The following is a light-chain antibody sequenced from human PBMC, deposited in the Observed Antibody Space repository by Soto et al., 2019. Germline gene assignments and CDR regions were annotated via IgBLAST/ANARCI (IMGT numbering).Light chain of an antibody. J-gene: IGKJ1*01. CDR3: QQYNNWPPEGT. Sequence: EIVMTQSPATLSVSPGERATLSCRASQSVSSNLAWYQQKPGQAPRLLIYGVSTRATGIPARFSGSGSGTEFTLTISSLQSEDFAVYYCQQYNNWPPEGTFGQGTKVDIK. CDR2: GVS. V-gene: IGKV3-15*01. CDR1: QSVSSN.